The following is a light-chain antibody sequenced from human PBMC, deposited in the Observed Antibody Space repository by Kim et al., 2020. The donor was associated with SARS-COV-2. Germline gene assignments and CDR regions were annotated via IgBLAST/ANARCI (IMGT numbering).Light chain of an antibody. CDR3: QQYYSYVT. J-gene: IGKJ2*01. CDR2: KTS. CDR1: PSVTSW. Sequence: GDRVTITCRASPSVTSWLAWYQQKPGKAPNLLIYKTSTLESGVPSRFSGSGYGTEFTLTISSLQPDDFATYYCQQYYSYVTFGPGTKLE. V-gene: IGKV1-5*03.